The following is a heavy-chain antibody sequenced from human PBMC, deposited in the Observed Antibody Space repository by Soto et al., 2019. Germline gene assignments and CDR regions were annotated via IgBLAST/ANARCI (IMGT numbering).Heavy chain of an antibody. D-gene: IGHD3-10*01. J-gene: IGHJ4*02. CDR3: AGGARSMVLVVDQNYYFDY. CDR2: ISSSSSYT. V-gene: IGHV3-21*06. Sequence: GGSLRLSCAASGFTFSSYSMNWVRQAPGKGLEWVSSISSSSSYTYYADSVKGRLTISRDNAKHSLYLQMNCLRAEYTAVYYCAGGARSMVLVVDQNYYFDYWGQGTLVTVSS. CDR1: GFTFSSYS.